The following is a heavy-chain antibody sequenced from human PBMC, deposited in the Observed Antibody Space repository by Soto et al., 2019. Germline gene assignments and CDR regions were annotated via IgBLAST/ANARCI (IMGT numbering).Heavy chain of an antibody. J-gene: IGHJ4*02. D-gene: IGHD6-13*01. CDR2: ISSSGGSP. Sequence: PGGSLRLSCAASGFTFNNYAMTWVRQAPGKGLEWVSAISSSGGSPYYADSVKGRFTISRDNSKNTLYLQMNSLRAEDTAVYYCARRSSSWYFDYWGQGTLVTVSS. CDR1: GFTFNNYA. CDR3: ARRSSSWYFDY. V-gene: IGHV3-23*01.